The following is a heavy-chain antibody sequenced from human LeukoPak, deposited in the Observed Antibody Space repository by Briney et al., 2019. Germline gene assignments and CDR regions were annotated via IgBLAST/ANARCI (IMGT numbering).Heavy chain of an antibody. CDR3: AREASEADFWSGYRYNWFDP. CDR2: IWYDGSNK. V-gene: IGHV3-33*01. Sequence: GGSLRLSCAASGFTFSSYGMHWVRQAPGKGLEWVAVIWYDGSNKYYADSVKGRFTISKDNAKNSLFLQMNSLRAEDTAMYYCAREASEADFWSGYRYNWFDPWGQGTLVTVSS. CDR1: GFTFSSYG. J-gene: IGHJ5*02. D-gene: IGHD3-3*01.